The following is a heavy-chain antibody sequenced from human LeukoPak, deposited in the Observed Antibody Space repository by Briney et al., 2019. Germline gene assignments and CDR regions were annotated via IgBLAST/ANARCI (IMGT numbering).Heavy chain of an antibody. V-gene: IGHV1-2*02. Sequence: ASVKVSCKASGYTFTGYYMHWVRQAPGQGLEWMGWINPNSGGTNYAQKFQGRVTMTRDTSISTAYMELSRLRSDDTAVYYCATRDPTVTTFDYWGQGTLVTVSS. CDR2: INPNSGGT. D-gene: IGHD4-17*01. CDR3: ATRDPTVTTFDY. CDR1: GYTFTGYY. J-gene: IGHJ4*02.